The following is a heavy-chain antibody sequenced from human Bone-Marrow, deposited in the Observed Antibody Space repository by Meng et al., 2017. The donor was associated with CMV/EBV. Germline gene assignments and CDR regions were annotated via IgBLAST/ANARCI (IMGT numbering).Heavy chain of an antibody. Sequence: GAAQKISCAASGFTFSSYSMNWVRQAPGKGLEWVSSISSSSSYIYYADSVKGRFTISRDNAKNSLYLQMNSLRAEDTAVYYCARDCSSTSCFYQYYYYYGMDVWGQGTTVTVSS. J-gene: IGHJ6*02. V-gene: IGHV3-21*01. CDR2: ISSSSSYI. CDR1: GFTFSSYS. D-gene: IGHD2-2*01. CDR3: ARDCSSTSCFYQYYYYYGMDV.